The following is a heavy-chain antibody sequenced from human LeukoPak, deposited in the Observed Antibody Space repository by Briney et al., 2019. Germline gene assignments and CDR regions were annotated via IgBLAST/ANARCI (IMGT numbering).Heavy chain of an antibody. CDR3: AGDSLCGYSGYELGDQFDY. CDR1: GFTFSSYS. D-gene: IGHD5-12*01. J-gene: IGHJ4*02. V-gene: IGHV3-21*01. Sequence: PGGSLRLSCAASGFTFSSYSMNWVRQAPGKGLEWVSSISSSSSSIYYADSVKGRFTISRDNAKNSLYLQMNSLRAEDTAVYYCAGDSLCGYSGYELGDQFDYWGQGTLVTVSS. CDR2: ISSSSSSI.